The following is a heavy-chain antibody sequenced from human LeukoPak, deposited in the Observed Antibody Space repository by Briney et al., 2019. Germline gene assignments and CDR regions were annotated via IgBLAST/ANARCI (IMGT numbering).Heavy chain of an antibody. CDR1: GYTFTGYY. J-gene: IGHJ6*03. Sequence: ASVKVSCKASGYTFTGYYMHWVRQAPGQGLEWMGWINPNIGGTNYAQKFQGRVTMTRDTSISTAYMDLSSLTSDDTAVYYCARDPYSGNYGNDYYYYMDVWGKGTTVTISS. V-gene: IGHV1-2*02. CDR3: ARDPYSGNYGNDYYYYMDV. CDR2: INPNIGGT. D-gene: IGHD1-26*01.